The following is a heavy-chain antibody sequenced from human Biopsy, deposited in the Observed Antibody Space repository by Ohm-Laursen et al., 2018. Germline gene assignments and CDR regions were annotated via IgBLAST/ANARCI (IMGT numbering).Heavy chain of an antibody. CDR3: ASAGYNPDWNFDL. Sequence: SETLSLTCSVSGGPIDSYYWSWIRQPPGKALEWIGYIYFTGRTSYNPSLKSRVTMSVNTFKKQFSLRLSSVTAADTAVYYCASAGYNPDWNFDLWGRGTWVTVSS. CDR2: IYFTGRT. CDR1: GGPIDSYY. J-gene: IGHJ2*01. V-gene: IGHV4-59*12. D-gene: IGHD5-24*01.